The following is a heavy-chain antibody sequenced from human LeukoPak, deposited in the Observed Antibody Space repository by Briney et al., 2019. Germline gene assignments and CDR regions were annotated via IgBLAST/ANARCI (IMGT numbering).Heavy chain of an antibody. CDR3: ARSRDGYKPPFDY. J-gene: IGHJ4*02. CDR1: GGTFSSYA. Sequence: ASVKVSCKASGGTFSSYAISWVRQAPGQGLEWMGRIIPILGIANYAQKFQGSVTITADKSTSTAYMELSSLRSEDTAVYYCARSRDGYKPPFDYWGQGTLVTVSS. CDR2: IIPILGIA. D-gene: IGHD5-24*01. V-gene: IGHV1-69*04.